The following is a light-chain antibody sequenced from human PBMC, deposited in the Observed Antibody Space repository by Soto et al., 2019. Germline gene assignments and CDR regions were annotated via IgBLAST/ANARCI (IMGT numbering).Light chain of an antibody. CDR2: GAS. V-gene: IGKV3-15*01. CDR1: QNIGSN. J-gene: IGKJ4*01. CDR3: QQYNDWPRLT. Sequence: EIVMTQSPATLSVSPGERATLSCRASQNIGSNLVWYQQKPGQAPRLLIYGASTRATGIPARFSGSGSGTAFTLTISSPQSEDFAVYYCQQYNDWPRLTFGGGTKVEIK.